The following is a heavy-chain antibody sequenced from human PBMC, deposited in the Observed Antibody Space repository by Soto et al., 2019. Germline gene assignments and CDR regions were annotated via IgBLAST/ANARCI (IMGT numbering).Heavy chain of an antibody. J-gene: IGHJ4*02. CDR3: AKGYSMITFGGVIVSPFDY. V-gene: IGHV3-30*18. CDR1: GFPFSSYG. CDR2: ISYDGSNK. Sequence: HPGGSLRLSCAASGFPFSSYGMHWVRQAPGKGLEWVAVISYDGSNKYYADSVKGRFTISRDNSKNTLYLQMNSLRAEDTAVYYCAKGYSMITFGGVIVSPFDYWGQGTLVTVSS. D-gene: IGHD3-16*02.